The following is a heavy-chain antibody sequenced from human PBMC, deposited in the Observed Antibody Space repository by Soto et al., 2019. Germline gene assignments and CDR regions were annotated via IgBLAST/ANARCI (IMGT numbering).Heavy chain of an antibody. CDR3: AAGQYYYDSSGYYYS. D-gene: IGHD3-22*01. CDR1: GFTFSDYY. CDR2: ISSSSSYT. Sequence: QVQLVESGGGLVKPGGSLRLSCAASGFTFSDYYMSWIRQAPGKGLEWVSYISSSSSYTNYADSVKGRFTISRDNAKNSMYLQMNSLRAEDTAVYYCAAGQYYYDSSGYYYSWGQGTLVTVSS. J-gene: IGHJ4*02. V-gene: IGHV3-11*05.